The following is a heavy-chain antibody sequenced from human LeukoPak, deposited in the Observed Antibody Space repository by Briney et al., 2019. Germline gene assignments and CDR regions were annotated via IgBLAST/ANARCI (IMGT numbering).Heavy chain of an antibody. CDR1: GYSISSGYY. J-gene: IGHJ5*02. D-gene: IGHD1/OR15-1a*01. V-gene: IGHV4-38-2*02. Sequence: SETLSLTCTVSGYSISSGYYWGWIRQPPGKGLEWIGSIYHSGSTYYNPSLKSRVTISVDTSKNQFSLKLSSVTAADTAVYYCARNNRAQNPNNWFDPWGQGTLVTVSS. CDR3: ARNNRAQNPNNWFDP. CDR2: IYHSGST.